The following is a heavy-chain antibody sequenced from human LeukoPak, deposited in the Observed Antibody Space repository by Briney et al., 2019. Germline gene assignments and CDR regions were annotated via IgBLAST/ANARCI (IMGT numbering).Heavy chain of an antibody. CDR1: GFTFSSYA. J-gene: IGHJ4*02. CDR2: ISGSGGST. CDR3: ARGSLGTIAVAGTLDY. V-gene: IGHV3-23*01. D-gene: IGHD6-19*01. Sequence: GGSLRLSCAASGFTFSSYAMSWVRQAPGKGLEWDSAISGSGGSTYYADSVKGRFTISRDNSKNTLYLQMNSLRAEDTAVYYCARGSLGTIAVAGTLDYWGQGILVTVSS.